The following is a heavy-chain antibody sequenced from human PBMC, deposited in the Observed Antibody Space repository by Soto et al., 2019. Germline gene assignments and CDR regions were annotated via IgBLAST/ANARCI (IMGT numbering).Heavy chain of an antibody. J-gene: IGHJ5*02. D-gene: IGHD3-9*01. CDR3: ARGGRVYDIPTWFDP. CDR1: GDSVSSNSAA. Sequence: SQTLSLTCAISGDSVSSNSAAWNWIRQSPSRGLEWLGRTYYRSKWYNDYAVSVKSRITINPDTSKNQSSLQLNSVTPEDTAVYYCARGGRVYDIPTWFDPWGQGTLVTVSS. V-gene: IGHV6-1*01. CDR2: TYYRSKWYN.